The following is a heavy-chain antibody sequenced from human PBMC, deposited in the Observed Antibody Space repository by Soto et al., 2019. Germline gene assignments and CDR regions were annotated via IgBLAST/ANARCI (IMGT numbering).Heavy chain of an antibody. V-gene: IGHV4-4*08. CDR3: ARTPNGYENQFDL. CDR1: GGSISGYY. Sequence: QVQLQESGPGLVKPSETLSLTCNVSGGSISGYYWTWLRQPPGKGLEWIGYIYTSGSTKYNPSLKSRITMSVDMSRNQISLKLQSVTAADTAVYYCARTPNGYENQFDLWGQGALVVVSS. CDR2: IYTSGST. D-gene: IGHD5-18*01. J-gene: IGHJ5*02.